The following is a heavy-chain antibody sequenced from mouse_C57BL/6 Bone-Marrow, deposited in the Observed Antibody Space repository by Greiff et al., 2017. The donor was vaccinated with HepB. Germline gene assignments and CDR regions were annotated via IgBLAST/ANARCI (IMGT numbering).Heavy chain of an antibody. CDR1: GYTFTSYW. CDR2: IDPSDSYT. CDR3: ERTYGSSYNWYFDV. V-gene: IGHV1-50*01. Sequence: QVQLQQPGAELVKPGASVKLSCKASGYTFTSYWMQWVKQRPGQGLEWIGEIDPSDSYTNYNQKFKGKATLTVDTSSSTAYMQLSSLTSEDSAVYYCERTYGSSYNWYFDVWGTGTTVTVSS. J-gene: IGHJ1*03. D-gene: IGHD1-1*01.